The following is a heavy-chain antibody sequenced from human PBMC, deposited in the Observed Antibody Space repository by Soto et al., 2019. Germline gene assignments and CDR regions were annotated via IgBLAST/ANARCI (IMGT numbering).Heavy chain of an antibody. CDR3: ASENYDFWSGYPPYYYYGMDV. V-gene: IGHV1-69*02. D-gene: IGHD3-3*01. Sequence: GASVKVSCKASGGTFSSYTISWVRQAPGQGLEWMGRIIPILGITSYAQKFQGRVTMTRNNSISTAYMELSSLRSEDTAVYYCASENYDFWSGYPPYYYYGMDVWGQGTTVTVSS. J-gene: IGHJ6*02. CDR1: GGTFSSYT. CDR2: IIPILGIT.